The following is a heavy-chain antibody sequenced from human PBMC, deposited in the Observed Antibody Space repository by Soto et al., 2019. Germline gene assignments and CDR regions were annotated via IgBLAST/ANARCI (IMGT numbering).Heavy chain of an antibody. CDR3: TRRYNWNDYYFDP. V-gene: IGHV4-39*01. CDR1: GGSIRVQSYY. CDR2: SYYSGTS. Sequence: SETLSLTCTVSGGSIRVQSYYWTWIRQTPGKGLEWVGSSYYSGTSYFNPALKGRVTISVDTSTNQFSLRLTSVTAADTAVYYCTRRYNWNDYYFDPWGQGTPVTVSS. J-gene: IGHJ5*02. D-gene: IGHD1-20*01.